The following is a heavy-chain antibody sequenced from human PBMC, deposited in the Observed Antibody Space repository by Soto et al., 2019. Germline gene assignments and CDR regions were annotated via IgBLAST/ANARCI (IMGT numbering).Heavy chain of an antibody. Sequence: GGSLRLSCAASGFTFSSYSMNWVRQAPGKGLEWVSYISSSSSTIYYADSVKGQFTISRDNAKNSLYLQMNSLRAEETAVYYCARTRHTFDYWGQGTLVTVSS. CDR1: GFTFSSYS. D-gene: IGHD2-2*01. V-gene: IGHV3-48*01. CDR3: ARTRHTFDY. J-gene: IGHJ4*02. CDR2: ISSSSSTI.